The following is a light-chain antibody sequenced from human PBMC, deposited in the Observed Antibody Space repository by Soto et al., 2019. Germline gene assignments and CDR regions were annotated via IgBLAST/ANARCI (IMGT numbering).Light chain of an antibody. CDR2: GAY. Sequence: EIVMTQSPATLSVSPGERATLSCRASQSVSSNLAWYQQKPGQAPRLLIYGAYTRATGIPARFSGSGSGTEFTLTNRSLQSEDFAVYYWQQYNTWPPYTFGQGTKLDIK. CDR1: QSVSSN. J-gene: IGKJ2*01. CDR3: QQYNTWPPYT. V-gene: IGKV3-15*01.